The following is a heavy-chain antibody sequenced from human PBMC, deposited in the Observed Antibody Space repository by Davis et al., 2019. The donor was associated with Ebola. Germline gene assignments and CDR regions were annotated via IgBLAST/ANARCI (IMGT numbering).Heavy chain of an antibody. D-gene: IGHD3-16*01. CDR1: GYTFTNYG. V-gene: IGHV1-18*04. CDR3: ARGMGIMITFGALYGMDV. J-gene: IGHJ6*02. CDR2: INPHNGNT. Sequence: ASVKVSCKASGYTFTNYGITWVRQAPGQGLEWMGWINPHNGNTNYAQNVQGRVTMTTDTSTSTAYMELSRLRSDDTAVYYCARGMGIMITFGALYGMDVWGQGTTVTVSS.